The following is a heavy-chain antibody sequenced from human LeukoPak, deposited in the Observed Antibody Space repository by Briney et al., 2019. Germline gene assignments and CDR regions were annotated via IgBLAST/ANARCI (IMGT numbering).Heavy chain of an antibody. CDR3: ASGGLVSRYLDH. CDR1: GSSISSSTW. CDR2: VFYSGST. V-gene: IGHV4-4*02. J-gene: IGHJ4*02. Sequence: SETLSLTCAVSGSSISSSTWWTWVRQAPGKGLEWIGEVFYSGSTNSNPSLKSRLTMSVDESKHEFSLKLASVTAADTAIYYCASGGLVSRYLDHWGQGTLVTVSP. D-gene: IGHD5/OR15-5a*01.